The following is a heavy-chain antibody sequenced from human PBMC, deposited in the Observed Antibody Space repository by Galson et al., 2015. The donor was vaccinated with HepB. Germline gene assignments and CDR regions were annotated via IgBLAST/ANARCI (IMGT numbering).Heavy chain of an antibody. CDR1: GGTFSSYA. J-gene: IGHJ6*02. V-gene: IGHV1-69*13. CDR2: IIPIFGTA. D-gene: IGHD2-2*01. CDR3: ARGYCSITTCLRSYFYGVDV. Sequence: SVKVSCKASGGTFSSYAISWVRQAPGQGLEWMGGIIPIFGTANYAQKFQGRVTITADESTSTAYMELSSLRSEDTAVYYCARGYCSITTCLRSYFYGVDVWGQGTTVTVSS.